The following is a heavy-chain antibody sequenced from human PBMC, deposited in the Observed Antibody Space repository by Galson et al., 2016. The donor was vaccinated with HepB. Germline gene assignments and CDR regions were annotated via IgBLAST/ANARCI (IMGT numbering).Heavy chain of an antibody. J-gene: IGHJ6*04. D-gene: IGHD3-3*01. CDR3: TRDWGYTGGNDFWSGHYSFSGMDC. Sequence: SVKVSCKASGYTFTSFYIHWVRQAPGQGLEWMGIINPSDGSTTYAQKFQGRVTMTRDTSTSTAFMDLGSLRSEDTAVYYCTRDWGYTGGNDFWSGHYSFSGMDCGGKGTTVTVSS. CDR2: INPSDGST. CDR1: GYTFTSFY. V-gene: IGHV1-46*03.